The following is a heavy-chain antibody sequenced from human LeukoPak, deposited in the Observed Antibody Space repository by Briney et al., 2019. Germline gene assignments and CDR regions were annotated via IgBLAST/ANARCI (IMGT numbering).Heavy chain of an antibody. D-gene: IGHD3-10*01. V-gene: IGHV4-59*12. CDR1: GFTFNKYA. J-gene: IGHJ3*02. CDR2: IFYSGST. CDR3: AKSNGYGLVDI. Sequence: GSLRLSCAASGFTFNKYAMSWVRQPPGKGLEWIGNIFYSGSTYYSPSLKSRVTISLDTSRNQFSLKLNSVTAADTAVYYCAKSNGYGLVDIWGQGTMVTVSS.